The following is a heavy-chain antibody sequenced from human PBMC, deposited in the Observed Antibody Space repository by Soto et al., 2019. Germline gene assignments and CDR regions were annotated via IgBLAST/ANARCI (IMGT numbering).Heavy chain of an antibody. CDR3: AIQGLRFGVVCYYVLDF. CDR1: GGSIRSSSYY. D-gene: IGHD5-12*01. Sequence: SAPLSLTCTVSGGSIRSSSYYWGWIRQPPGKGLEWIGSIYYSGSTYYNPSLKSRVTISVDTSKNQFSLKLSSVTAADTAVYYCAIQGLRFGVVCYYVLDFWGKGSSV. J-gene: IGHJ6*04. V-gene: IGHV4-39*01. CDR2: IYYSGST.